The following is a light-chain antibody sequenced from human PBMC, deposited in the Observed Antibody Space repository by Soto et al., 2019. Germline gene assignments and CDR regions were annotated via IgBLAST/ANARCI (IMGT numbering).Light chain of an antibody. V-gene: IGKV1-39*01. Sequence: DIQMTQSPSSLSASVGDRVTITCRASQSISSYLNWYQQKPGKAPKLLIYAAASLQSGVPSRFRGSGSGTDLTLTISSLQPEDFANYYCQQSYSTPTFGQGTKVEIK. CDR3: QQSYSTPT. J-gene: IGKJ1*01. CDR2: AAA. CDR1: QSISSY.